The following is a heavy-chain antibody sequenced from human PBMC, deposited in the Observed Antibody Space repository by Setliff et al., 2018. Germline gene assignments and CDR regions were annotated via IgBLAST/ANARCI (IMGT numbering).Heavy chain of an antibody. CDR1: GYTFTSYY. Sequence: ASVKVSCKASGYTFTSYYMHWVRQAPGQGLEWMGWMSPNSGNTGYAQKFQGRVTITTDESTSTAYMELSSLRSEDTAVYYCAREEVERAYAFDIWGQGTMVTVSS. CDR2: MSPNSGNT. CDR3: AREEVERAYAFDI. V-gene: IGHV1-8*03. J-gene: IGHJ3*02. D-gene: IGHD1-1*01.